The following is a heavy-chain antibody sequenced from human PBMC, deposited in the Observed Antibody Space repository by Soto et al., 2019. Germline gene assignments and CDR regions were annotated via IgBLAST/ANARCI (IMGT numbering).Heavy chain of an antibody. V-gene: IGHV6-1*01. CDR1: GDSVSSKSAA. Sequence: SHTLSLTCAISGDSVSSKSAAWNWIRQSPSGGLEWLGATYYKSIWYTDYAVSVRGRMTINPDTSKNQFSLQLHSVTPEDTAVYYCARDRDSGPNYFDSWGQGTMVRVSS. CDR2: TYYKSIWYT. CDR3: ARDRDSGPNYFDS. D-gene: IGHD1-1*01. J-gene: IGHJ4*02.